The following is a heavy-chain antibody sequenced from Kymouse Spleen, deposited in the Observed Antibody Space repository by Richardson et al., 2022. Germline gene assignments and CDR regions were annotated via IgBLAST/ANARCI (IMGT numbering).Heavy chain of an antibody. CDR3: ARNPYYYGSALLGGWFDP. V-gene: IGHV5-51*01. CDR2: IYPGDSDT. D-gene: IGHD3-10*01. CDR1: GYSFTSYW. J-gene: IGHJ5*02. Sequence: EVQLVQSGAEVKKPGESLKISCKGSGYSFTSYWIGWVRQMPGKGLEWMGIIYPGDSDTRYSPSFQGQVTISADKSISTAYLQWSSLKASDTAMYYCARNPYYYGSALLGGWFDPWGQGTLVTVSS.